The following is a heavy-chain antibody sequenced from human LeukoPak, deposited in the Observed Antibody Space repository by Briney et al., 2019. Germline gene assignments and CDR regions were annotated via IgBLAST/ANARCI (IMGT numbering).Heavy chain of an antibody. CDR3: ARGLREWELLGVSNFDY. D-gene: IGHD1-26*01. CDR2: ISYDGSNK. CDR1: GFTFSSYA. Sequence: GGSLRLSCAASGFTFSSYAMHWVRQAPGKGLEWVAVISYDGSNKYCADSVKGRFTISRDNSKNTLYLQMNSLRAEDTAVYYCARGLREWELLGVSNFDYWGQGTLVTVSS. J-gene: IGHJ4*02. V-gene: IGHV3-30-3*01.